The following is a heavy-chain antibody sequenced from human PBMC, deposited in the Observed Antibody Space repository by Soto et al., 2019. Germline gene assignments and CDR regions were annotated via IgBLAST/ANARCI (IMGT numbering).Heavy chain of an antibody. J-gene: IGHJ4*02. CDR3: SRAASAAGSRYFDY. CDR2: ISSTSRHT. V-gene: IGHV3-11*06. CDR1: GFTFSDYY. Sequence: GGSLRLSCAASGFTFSDYYVTWIRQAPGKGLEWLSYISSTSRHTDYADSVKGRFTISRDNANNSLYLQMNSLRVDDTAVYFCSRAASAAGSRYFDYWGQGALVTVSS. D-gene: IGHD6-13*01.